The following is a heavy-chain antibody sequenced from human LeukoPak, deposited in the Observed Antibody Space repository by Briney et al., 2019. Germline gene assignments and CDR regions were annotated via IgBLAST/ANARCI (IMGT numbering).Heavy chain of an antibody. D-gene: IGHD4-17*01. V-gene: IGHV3-7*01. CDR1: GFTFSNYW. Sequence: PGGSLRLSCAASGFTFSNYWMSWVRQAPGKGLEWEANINQDESEKYYVDFVKGRFTISRDNAKNSLYLEMNSLRAEDTAMYYCMRGHYGDYAWGQGSLVTVSS. CDR2: INQDESEK. CDR3: MRGHYGDYA. J-gene: IGHJ5*02.